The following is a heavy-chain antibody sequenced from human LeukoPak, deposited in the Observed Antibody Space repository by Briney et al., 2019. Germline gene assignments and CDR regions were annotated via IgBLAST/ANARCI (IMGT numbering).Heavy chain of an antibody. CDR1: GFTFSSSW. CDR3: ARDPGYESWSPFWGGMDV. V-gene: IGHV3-74*01. Sequence: GGSLRLSCAASGFTFSSSWMHWVRQAPGKGLVWVSRITRDGSSTTYADSVKGRFTTSRDNAKNTLYLQMDSLRDDDTAVYYCARDPGYESWSPFWGGMDVWGNGTTLIVSS. CDR2: ITRDGSST. D-gene: IGHD3-16*01. J-gene: IGHJ6*04.